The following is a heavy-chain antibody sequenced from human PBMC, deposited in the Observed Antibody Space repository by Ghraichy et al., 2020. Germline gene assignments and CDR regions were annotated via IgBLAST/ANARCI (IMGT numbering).Heavy chain of an antibody. CDR1: GFTFSHYA. D-gene: IGHD2-15*01. CDR2: IWYDGSHQ. V-gene: IGHV3-33*01. J-gene: IGHJ3*01. CDR3: ARDSWDIMGYFGF. Sequence: GGSLRLSCAASGFTFSHYAMHWVRQAPGKGLEWVAVIWYDGSHQNYADSVKGQFTISRDNSENTLNLQMNSLRAEDTAVYYCARDSWDIMGYFGFWGQGTLVTVSS.